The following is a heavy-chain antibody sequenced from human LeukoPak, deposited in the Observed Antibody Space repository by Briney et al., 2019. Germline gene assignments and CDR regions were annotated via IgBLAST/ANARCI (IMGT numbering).Heavy chain of an antibody. J-gene: IGHJ4*02. CDR3: ARGLYSGYEVGYFDY. Sequence: SETLSLTCSVSGGSISSYYWNWIRQPAGKGLEWIGRIHTSGSTNYNPSLKSRVTISVDTSKNQFSLKLSSVTAADTAVYYCARGLYSGYEVGYFDYWGQGTLVTVSS. V-gene: IGHV4-4*07. CDR1: GGSISSYY. D-gene: IGHD5-12*01. CDR2: IHTSGST.